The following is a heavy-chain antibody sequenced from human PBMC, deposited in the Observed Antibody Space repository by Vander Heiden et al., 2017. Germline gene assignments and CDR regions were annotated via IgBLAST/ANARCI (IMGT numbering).Heavy chain of an antibody. CDR1: GGSFSGYY. V-gene: IGHV4-34*01. CDR3: ARGPITTPKITSFDY. D-gene: IGHD3-3*01. J-gene: IGHJ4*02. CDR2: INHSGST. Sequence: QVQLQQWGAGLLKPSETLSLTCAVYGGSFSGYYWSWIRQPPGKGLEWIGEINHSGSTNYNPSLKSRVTISVDTSKNQFSLKLSSVTAADTAVYYCARGPITTPKITSFDYWGQGTLVTVSS.